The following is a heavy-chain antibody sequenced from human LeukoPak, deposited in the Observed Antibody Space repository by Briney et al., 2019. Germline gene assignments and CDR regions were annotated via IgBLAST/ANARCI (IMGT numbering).Heavy chain of an antibody. CDR3: AKAPGGSCYNWFDP. D-gene: IGHD2-15*01. J-gene: IGHJ5*02. Sequence: GGSLKPSCAPPGLTFDDYARHWVRQPPGKGLEWAPSISWNSDTIVYGDSVKGRFTISRDNARKSLSLQMNSLRAEDTAFYYCAKAPGGSCYNWFDPWGQGTLVTVSS. V-gene: IGHV3-9*01. CDR2: ISWNSDTI. CDR1: GLTFDDYA.